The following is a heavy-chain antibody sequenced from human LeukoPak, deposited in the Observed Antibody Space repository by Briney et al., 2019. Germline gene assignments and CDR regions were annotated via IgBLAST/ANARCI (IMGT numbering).Heavy chain of an antibody. CDR3: AGDGDYDILTGEPYYFDY. Sequence: AXVKVSCKASGGTFSSYAISWVGQAPGQGVEGMGRIIPIFGTAKYAQKLQGRVTITTDESTSTAYMELSSLRSEDTAVYYCAGDGDYDILTGEPYYFDYWGQGTLVTVSS. D-gene: IGHD3-9*01. CDR2: IIPIFGTA. CDR1: GGTFSSYA. J-gene: IGHJ4*02. V-gene: IGHV1-69*05.